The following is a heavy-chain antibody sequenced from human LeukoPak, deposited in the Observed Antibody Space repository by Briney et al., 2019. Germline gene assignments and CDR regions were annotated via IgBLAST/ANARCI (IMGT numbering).Heavy chain of an antibody. J-gene: IGHJ4*02. CDR2: IYSGGST. CDR1: GFTVSSDS. D-gene: IGHD5-12*01. CDR3: AKTYRGIVATTSCFDY. V-gene: IGHV3-53*01. Sequence: GGSLRLSCTVSGFTVSSDSMSWVRQAPGKGLEWVSFIYSGGSTHYSDSVKGRFTISRDNSKNTLYLQMNSLRAEDTAVYYCAKTYRGIVATTSCFDYWGQGTLVTVSS.